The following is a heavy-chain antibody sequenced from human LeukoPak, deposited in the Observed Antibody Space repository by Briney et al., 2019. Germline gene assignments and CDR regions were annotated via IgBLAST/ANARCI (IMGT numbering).Heavy chain of an antibody. J-gene: IGHJ4*02. D-gene: IGHD4-17*01. Sequence: SETLSLTCTVSGYSISSGYYWGWIRQPPGKGLEWIGSIYHSGNTYYNPSLKSRVTITVDTSKNQFSLKLNSVTAADTAVYYCARAGYGDSDFDYWGQGTLVTVSS. V-gene: IGHV4-38-2*02. CDR2: IYHSGNT. CDR1: GYSISSGYY. CDR3: ARAGYGDSDFDY.